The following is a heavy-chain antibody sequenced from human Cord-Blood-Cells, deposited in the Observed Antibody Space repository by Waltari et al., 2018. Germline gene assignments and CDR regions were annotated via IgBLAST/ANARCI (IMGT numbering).Heavy chain of an antibody. V-gene: IGHV4-4*02. CDR3: ARRYYDFWSGYYSNFDY. Sequence: QVQLQESGPGLVKPSGTLSLTCAVSGGSISSSNWWSWVRQPPGKGLEWIGEIYHSGSTNYNPSLKSRVTISVDKSKNQFSLNLSSVTAADTAVYYCARRYYDFWSGYYSNFDYWGQGTLVTVSS. D-gene: IGHD3-3*01. J-gene: IGHJ4*02. CDR1: GGSISSSNW. CDR2: IYHSGST.